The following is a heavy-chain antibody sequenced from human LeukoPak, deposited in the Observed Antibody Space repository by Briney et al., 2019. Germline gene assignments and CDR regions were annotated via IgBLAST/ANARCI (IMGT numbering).Heavy chain of an antibody. D-gene: IGHD1-26*01. Sequence: SETLSLTYTVSGGSISSYYWSWIRQPPGKGLEWIGYIYYSGSTNYNPSPKSRVTISVDTSKNQFSLKLSSVTAADTAVYYCARRWNSGSYSFDYWGQGTLVTVSS. V-gene: IGHV4-59*12. J-gene: IGHJ4*02. CDR1: GGSISSYY. CDR3: ARRWNSGSYSFDY. CDR2: IYYSGST.